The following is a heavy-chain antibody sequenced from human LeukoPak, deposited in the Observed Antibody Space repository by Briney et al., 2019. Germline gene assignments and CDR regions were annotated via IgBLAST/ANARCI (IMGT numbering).Heavy chain of an antibody. CDR3: ARAGSLGLGESKLDY. J-gene: IGHJ4*02. V-gene: IGHV3-30-3*01. Sequence: PGGSLRLSCAASGFTFSSYAMHWVRQAPGKGLEWVAVISYDGSNKYYADSVKGRFTISRDNSKNALYLQMNGLRAEDTAVYYCARAGSLGLGESKLDYWGQGPLVTVSS. CDR2: ISYDGSNK. CDR1: GFTFSSYA. D-gene: IGHD3-10*01.